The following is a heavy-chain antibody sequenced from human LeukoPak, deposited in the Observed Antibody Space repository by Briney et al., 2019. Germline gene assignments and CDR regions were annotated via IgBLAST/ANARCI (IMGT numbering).Heavy chain of an antibody. Sequence: SETLSLTCEVSGDSLSSGGYSWSWIRQPPGKGLEWIGYIRYSGSTYYNPSLKSRLTMSVEASKNQFSLKLSSVTAADTAVYYCASSFVSYYGSGCYYNNKYYMDVWGKGTTVTISS. CDR3: ASSFVSYYGSGCYYNNKYYMDV. CDR1: GDSLSSGGYS. J-gene: IGHJ6*03. V-gene: IGHV4-30-4*07. CDR2: IRYSGST. D-gene: IGHD3-10*01.